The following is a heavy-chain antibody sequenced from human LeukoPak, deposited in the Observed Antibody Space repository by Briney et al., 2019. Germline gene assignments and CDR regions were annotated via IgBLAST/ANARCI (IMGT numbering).Heavy chain of an antibody. CDR1: GFTFSSYA. Sequence: GGSLRLSCAAFGFTFSSYAMSWVRQAPGKGLEWVSAISGSGGSTYYADSVKGRFTISRDNSKNTLYLQMNSLRAEDTAVYYCAKGQQNWYYYYMDVWGKGTTVTVSS. CDR2: ISGSGGST. CDR3: AKGQQNWYYYYMDV. J-gene: IGHJ6*03. D-gene: IGHD1-1*01. V-gene: IGHV3-23*01.